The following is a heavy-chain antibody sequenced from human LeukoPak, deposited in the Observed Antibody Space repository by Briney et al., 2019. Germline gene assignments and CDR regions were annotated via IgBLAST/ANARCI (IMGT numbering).Heavy chain of an antibody. V-gene: IGHV1-8*03. Sequence: ASVKVSCKASGYTFTSYDISWVRQATGQGLEWMGWMNPNSGNRGYAQKFQGRVTITRNTSISTAYMELSSLRPEDTAVYYCARPSIVGATEMAEWGQGTLVTVSS. CDR2: MNPNSGNR. CDR3: ARPSIVGATEMAE. D-gene: IGHD1-26*01. J-gene: IGHJ4*02. CDR1: GYTFTSYD.